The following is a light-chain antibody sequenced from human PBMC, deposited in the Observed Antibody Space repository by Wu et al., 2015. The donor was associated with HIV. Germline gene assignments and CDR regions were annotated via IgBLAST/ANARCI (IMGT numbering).Light chain of an antibody. V-gene: IGKV3-20*01. CDR3: QKYNTAPWT. Sequence: IVLRQSPGTLSLSLGDRAIFSCRASQRISDSYVSWYQQKPGQAPRLLIHGASSRATGIPERFSGSGSGTDFTLTISRLEPEDVATYYCQKYNTAPWTFGQGTKVEMK. CDR2: GAS. CDR1: QRISDSY. J-gene: IGKJ1*01.